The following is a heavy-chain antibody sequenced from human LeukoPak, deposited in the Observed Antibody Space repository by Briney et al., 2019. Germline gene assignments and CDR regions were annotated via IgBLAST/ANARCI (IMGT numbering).Heavy chain of an antibody. Sequence: GGSLRLSCAASGFTVNNAWMSWVRQAPGKGLEWVGRIKSKTDGGTTDYAAPVKGRFTISRDDSKDTLYLQMNSLKTEDTAVYYCTTWYYDFWSGYYPFDYWGQGTLVTVSS. V-gene: IGHV3-15*01. CDR2: IKSKTDGGTT. CDR3: TTWYYDFWSGYYPFDY. CDR1: GFTVNNAW. D-gene: IGHD3-3*01. J-gene: IGHJ4*02.